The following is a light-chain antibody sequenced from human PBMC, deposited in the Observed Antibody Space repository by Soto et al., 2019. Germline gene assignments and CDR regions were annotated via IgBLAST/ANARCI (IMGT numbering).Light chain of an antibody. V-gene: IGKV3-20*01. CDR2: VAS. J-gene: IGKJ4*01. Sequence: IVLTQSPGTLSLSPGERATLSCRASQSVSSSYLAGYQQKPVQAPRLLIYVASTRATVIPDRFSGSGSVTDFNLTISRLEPEDFAVYYCQQYGSSPLTFGGGTKVEIK. CDR3: QQYGSSPLT. CDR1: QSVSSSY.